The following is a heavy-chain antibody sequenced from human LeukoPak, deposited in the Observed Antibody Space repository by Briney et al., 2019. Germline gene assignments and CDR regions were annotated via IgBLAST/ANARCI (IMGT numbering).Heavy chain of an antibody. CDR1: EYTFTGYY. J-gene: IGHJ4*02. D-gene: IGHD3-22*01. CDR2: IDPNTGDS. V-gene: IGHV1-2*02. CDR3: ARGYDSSAYKLPIDS. Sequence: GASVKVSCKASEYTFTGYYIHWVRQAPGQGLEWMGWIDPNTGDSNYVQKFQGRVTMTRDTSISTAYMELSRLRSDDTAVYFCARGYDSSAYKLPIDSWGQGTLVSVSS.